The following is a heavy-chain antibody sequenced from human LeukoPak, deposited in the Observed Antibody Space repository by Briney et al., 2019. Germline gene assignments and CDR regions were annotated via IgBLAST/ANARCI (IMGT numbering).Heavy chain of an antibody. D-gene: IGHD6-19*01. CDR2: IKSKTDGGTT. J-gene: IGHJ4*02. V-gene: IGHV3-15*01. CDR1: GFTFSNAW. Sequence: GGSLRLSCAASGFTFSNAWMSWVRQAPGKGLEWVGRIKSKTDGGTTDYAAPVKGRFTISRDDSKNTLYLQMNSLKTEDTAVYYCTTDRGGWYYFDYWGQGTLVTASS. CDR3: TTDRGGWYYFDY.